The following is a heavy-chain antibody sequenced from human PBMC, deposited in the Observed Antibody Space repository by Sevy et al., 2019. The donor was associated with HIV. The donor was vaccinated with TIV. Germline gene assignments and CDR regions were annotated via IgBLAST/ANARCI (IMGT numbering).Heavy chain of an antibody. J-gene: IGHJ4*02. CDR2: ISSSSSYI. CDR1: GFTFSSYS. V-gene: IGHV3-21*01. D-gene: IGHD3-16*02. CDR3: ARDRYDYVWGSYRLGAFDQPSY. Sequence: GESLKISCAASGFTFSSYSMNWVRQAPGKGLEWVSSISSSSSYIYYADSVKGRFTISRDNAKNSLYLQMNSLRAEDTAVYYCARDRYDYVWGSYRLGAFDQPSYWGQGTLVTVSS.